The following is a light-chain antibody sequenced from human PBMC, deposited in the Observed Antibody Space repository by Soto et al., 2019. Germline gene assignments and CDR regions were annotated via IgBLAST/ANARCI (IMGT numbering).Light chain of an antibody. CDR1: QGITTR. CDR2: AAS. J-gene: IGKJ4*01. V-gene: IGKV1-12*01. CDR3: QQTDNFPLT. Sequence: DIQMTQSPSTVSASVGDRVTITCRASQGITTRLAWYQQKPGKAPRLLIYAASTLQSGIPSRFSGSGSGTDFTLTISSLQPEDFAIYYCQQTDNFPLTFGGGTKVDIK.